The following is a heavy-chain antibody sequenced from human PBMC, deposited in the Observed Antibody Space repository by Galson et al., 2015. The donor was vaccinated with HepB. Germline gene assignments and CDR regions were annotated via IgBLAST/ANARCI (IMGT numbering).Heavy chain of an antibody. D-gene: IGHD3-3*01. CDR1: GGTFSTYA. J-gene: IGHJ5*02. CDR3: ATGNRITSFGVGYNWFDP. CDR2: IIPFSGTT. Sequence: SVKVSCKASGGTFSTYAFSWVRQAPGQGPEWMGGIIPFSGTTNYTQRFQGRLTITADETTSTAYMQLSSLRSEDTAIYYCATGNRITSFGVGYNWFDPWGQGTLVTVSS. V-gene: IGHV1-69*13.